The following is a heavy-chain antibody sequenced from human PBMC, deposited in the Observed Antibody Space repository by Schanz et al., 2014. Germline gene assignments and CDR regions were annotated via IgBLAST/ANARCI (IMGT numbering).Heavy chain of an antibody. CDR2: TSNDGSFT. CDR1: GFSFNNYG. Sequence: VQLVESGGSVVQPGRSLRLSCAASGFSFNNYGLNWVRQAPGKGLVWVSRTSNDGSFTTFADSVKGRFTISRDNARNSLYLQMTSLRAEDTALYYCTRDRAYHSFDYWGQGTLVTVSS. D-gene: IGHD1-26*01. J-gene: IGHJ4*02. V-gene: IGHV3-21*02. CDR3: TRDRAYHSFDY.